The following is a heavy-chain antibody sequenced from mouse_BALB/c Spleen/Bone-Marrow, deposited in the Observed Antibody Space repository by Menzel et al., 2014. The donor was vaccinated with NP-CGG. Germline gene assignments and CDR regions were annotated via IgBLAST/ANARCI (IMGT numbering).Heavy chain of an antibody. V-gene: IGHV7-3*02. D-gene: IGHD1-2*01. CDR1: GFTFTDYY. CDR2: IRNKANGYTT. J-gene: IGHJ2*01. CDR3: ARDIGRLLFDF. Sequence: EVQLVESGGGLVQPGGSLRLSCATSGFTFTDYYMNWVRQPPGKALEWLGFIRNKANGYTTEYSASVKGRFTISRDNSQSILYHQMNTLRAEDSATYYCARDIGRLLFDFWGQGTTLTVSS.